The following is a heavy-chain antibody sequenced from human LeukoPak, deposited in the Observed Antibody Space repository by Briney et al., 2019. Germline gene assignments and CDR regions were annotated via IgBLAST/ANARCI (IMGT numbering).Heavy chain of an antibody. Sequence: GGSLTLSWAAATFTFGSFGMQWDSQAPGKGLEWVAFIDYDVSNKHHRDSVKGRFTISRGNSKNTLYLQMNSLRAEDTAVYYCAKDRVADGHRAFDVWGQGTMVTVSS. CDR2: IDYDVSNK. V-gene: IGHV3-30*02. J-gene: IGHJ3*01. CDR3: AKDRVADGHRAFDV. D-gene: IGHD5-24*01. CDR1: TFTFGSFG.